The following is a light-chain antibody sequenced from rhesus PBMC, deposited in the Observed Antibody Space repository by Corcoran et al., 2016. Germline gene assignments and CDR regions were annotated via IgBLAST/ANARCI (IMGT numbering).Light chain of an antibody. CDR2: KAS. CDR3: QHGYGTPYG. Sequence: DIQMTQSPFSLSASVGDRVTITCRASDNVNNYLHLYQQRPGKAPKLLIYKASTLQSGVPSRFSGSGSGTDFTLTNTGLQPEDFATYYCQHGYGTPYGFGRGTKVAIK. CDR1: DNVNNY. V-gene: IGKV1-74*01. J-gene: IGKJ2*01.